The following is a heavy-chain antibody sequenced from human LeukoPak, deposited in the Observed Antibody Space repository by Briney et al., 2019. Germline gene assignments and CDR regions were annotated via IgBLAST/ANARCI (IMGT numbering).Heavy chain of an antibody. V-gene: IGHV3-23*01. D-gene: IGHD1-14*01. Sequence: GGSLRLSCAASGFNFNSFAMSWGRQAPGKGLEWVSTFSASGGRRYYADSVKGRFTISRDNSKNTLYLQMNSLRAEDTAVYYLEKIGINPFDYWGQGTLVTVSS. CDR2: FSASGGRR. CDR3: EKIGINPFDY. CDR1: GFNFNSFA. J-gene: IGHJ4*02.